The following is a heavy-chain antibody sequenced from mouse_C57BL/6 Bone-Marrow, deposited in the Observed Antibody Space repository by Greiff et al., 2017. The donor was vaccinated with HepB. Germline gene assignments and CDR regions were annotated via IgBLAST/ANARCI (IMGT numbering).Heavy chain of an antibody. D-gene: IGHD1-1*01. CDR1: GFTFSDYG. Sequence: DVKLVESGGGLVKPGGSLKLSCAASGFTFSDYGMHWVRQAPEKGLEWVAYISSGSSTIYYADTVKGRVTISRDNAKNTLFLQMTSLRSEDTAMYYCARGLRAMDYWGQGTSVTVSS. CDR3: ARGLRAMDY. CDR2: ISSGSSTI. V-gene: IGHV5-17*01. J-gene: IGHJ4*01.